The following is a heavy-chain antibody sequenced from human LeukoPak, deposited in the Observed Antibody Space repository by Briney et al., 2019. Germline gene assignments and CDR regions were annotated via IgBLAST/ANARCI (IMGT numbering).Heavy chain of an antibody. CDR1: GGCFSRYY. CDR2: IDHRGDT. V-gene: IGHV4-34*01. J-gene: IGHJ4*03. CDR3: ARGATISETGYFDF. Sequence: SETLSLTCAVYGGCFSRYYWSGIRQSPRKGLEWIAEIDHRGDTNYNPSVKSRVTISVDTSKNQLSLKVRSLSAADTALYYCARGATISETGYFDFWGQGTLVTVSS. D-gene: IGHD5-24*01.